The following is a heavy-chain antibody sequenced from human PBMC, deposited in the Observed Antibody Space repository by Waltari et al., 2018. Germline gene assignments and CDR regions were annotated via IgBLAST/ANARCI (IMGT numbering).Heavy chain of an antibody. D-gene: IGHD6-19*01. CDR1: GFPFSSYA. V-gene: IGHV3-23*01. Sequence: EVQLLESGGGLVQPGGSLRLSCAASGFPFSSYAMGGDRRAPGKGRGWVSAISGSGGSTYYADSVKGRFTISRDNSKNTLYLQTNSLRAEDTAVYYCAKGGSGWYTYFDYWGQGTLVTVSS. J-gene: IGHJ4*02. CDR2: ISGSGGST. CDR3: AKGGSGWYTYFDY.